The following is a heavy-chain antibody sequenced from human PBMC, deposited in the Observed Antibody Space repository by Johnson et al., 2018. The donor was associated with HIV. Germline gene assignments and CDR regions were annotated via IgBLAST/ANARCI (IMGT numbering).Heavy chain of an antibody. J-gene: IGHJ3*01. CDR3: ARPRIEVLPAGAFDL. V-gene: IGHV3-74*01. CDR2: INGDGTNT. D-gene: IGHD2-2*01. Sequence: LVWVSRINGDGTNTNYADSVKGRFTVSRDNAKSTLSLQMNTLRAEDTAIYYCARPRIEVLPAGAFDLWGPGTMVTVSP.